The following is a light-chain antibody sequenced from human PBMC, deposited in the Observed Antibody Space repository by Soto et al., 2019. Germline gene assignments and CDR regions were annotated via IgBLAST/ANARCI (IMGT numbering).Light chain of an antibody. CDR1: QSVSSTY. CDR3: QQYGSSSWT. J-gene: IGKJ1*01. CDR2: GAS. V-gene: IGKV3-20*01. Sequence: EIVLTQSPGTLSLSPGEIATLSCRASQSVSSTYFAWYQQRFGQDPRLLIYGASSRATGIPDRFSGSGSGTDFTLTISRLEPEYFAVYYCQQYGSSSWTFGQGTKVEIK.